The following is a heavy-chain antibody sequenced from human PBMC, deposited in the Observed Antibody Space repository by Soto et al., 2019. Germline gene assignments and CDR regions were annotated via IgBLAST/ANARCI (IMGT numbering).Heavy chain of an antibody. CDR1: GYTFTSYD. CDR3: ARGVEAGTDY. V-gene: IGHV1-8*01. Sequence: QVRLVQSGAEVKEPGASVKVSCKASGYTFTSYDINWVRQATGQGLEWMGWMNPNSGNTGYAQKFQGRVTMARDTPTRTAYMELNSLTAEDTAVYYCARGVEAGTDYRGQGTLVTVSS. D-gene: IGHD1-1*01. CDR2: MNPNSGNT. J-gene: IGHJ4*02.